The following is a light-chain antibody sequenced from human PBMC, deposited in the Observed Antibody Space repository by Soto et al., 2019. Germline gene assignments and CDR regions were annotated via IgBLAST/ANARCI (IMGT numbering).Light chain of an antibody. CDR2: DAA. Sequence: EIVLTQSPAPLSLSPGERATLSCRASQSVSSYYAWYQQKPGQAPRLRSYDAANRATGIPTRFSGSGAGTEFSLSISSQVPEDLSVYYCQQRKHWWTCGQGHKVDIK. V-gene: IGKV3-11*01. J-gene: IGKJ1*01. CDR3: QQRKHWWT. CDR1: QSVSSY.